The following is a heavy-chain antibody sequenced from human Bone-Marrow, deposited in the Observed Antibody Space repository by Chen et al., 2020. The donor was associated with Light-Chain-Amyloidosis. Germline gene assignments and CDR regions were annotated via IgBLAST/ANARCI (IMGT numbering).Heavy chain of an antibody. D-gene: IGHD3-9*01. J-gene: IGHJ3*02. CDR2: ISGSGGSR. CDR1: GFAFSSYA. Sequence: GSLRLSCAASGFAFSSYAMSWVRQAPGKGLEWVSTISGSGGSRYYGDSVKGRLTISRDNSKNELFLQMNSLRAEDTAVYYCAKDISYDDILPGYPADAFDIWGQGTMVTVSS. V-gene: IGHV3-23*01. CDR3: AKDISYDDILPGYPADAFDI.